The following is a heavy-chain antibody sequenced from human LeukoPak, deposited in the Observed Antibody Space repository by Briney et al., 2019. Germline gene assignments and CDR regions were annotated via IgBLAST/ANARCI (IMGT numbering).Heavy chain of an antibody. V-gene: IGHV4-4*09. CDR1: GGSISTYY. J-gene: IGHJ4*02. Sequence: SETLSLTCTVSGGSISTYYWSWIRRPPGKGLEWIAYIHASGPTNYNPSLKSRITISVATSKTQFSLKLSSVTAADTAVYYCARHDAGIAARPFDNWGQGTLVTVSS. CDR2: IHASGPT. D-gene: IGHD6-6*01. CDR3: ARHDAGIAARPFDN.